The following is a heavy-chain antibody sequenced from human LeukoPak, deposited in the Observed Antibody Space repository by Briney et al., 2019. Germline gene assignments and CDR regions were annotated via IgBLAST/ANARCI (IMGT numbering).Heavy chain of an antibody. J-gene: IGHJ4*02. CDR2: ISYSGGHK. V-gene: IGHV3-23*01. Sequence: GGSLRLSCVASGFTFKNCPMSWVRQAPGKGLEWVSGISYSGGHKYYADSVKGRFTISRDSSKNTLSLQMNSLTTEDTAVYYCAKDDSMTLDHFDYWGQGALVTVSS. CDR1: GFTFKNCP. CDR3: AKDDSMTLDHFDY. D-gene: IGHD4-11*01.